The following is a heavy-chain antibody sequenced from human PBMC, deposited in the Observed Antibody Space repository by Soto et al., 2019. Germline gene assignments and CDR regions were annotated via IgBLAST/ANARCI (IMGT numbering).Heavy chain of an antibody. Sequence: PGGSLRLSCAASGFIFSNAWMNWVRQAPGKGLEWVGRIKSKIYGGTTDYAAPVKGRFTISRDDSKNTLYLQMHSLKTEDTAVYYCTTDLYIITTGTSSFATDVWGQGNTLTISS. J-gene: IGHJ6*02. CDR1: GFIFSNAW. CDR2: IKSKIYGGTT. CDR3: TTDLYIITTGTSSFATDV. V-gene: IGHV3-15*07. D-gene: IGHD1-1*01.